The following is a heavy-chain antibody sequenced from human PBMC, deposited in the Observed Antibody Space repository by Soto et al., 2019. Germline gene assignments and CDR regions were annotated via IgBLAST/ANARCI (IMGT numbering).Heavy chain of an antibody. CDR2: ISHEGSYK. V-gene: IGHV3-30*18. Sequence: HPGGSLRLSCEVSGFSFRSFGMHWVRQAPGKGLEWVAVISHEGSYKHYADSVKGRFTISRDDSKNTLYLQMNSLRAEEDTAVYYCAKEGGYGDRIADDYYYYGMDVWGQGTTVTVSS. D-gene: IGHD4-17*01. CDR1: GFSFRSFG. J-gene: IGHJ6*02. CDR3: AKEGGYGDRIADDYYYYGMDV.